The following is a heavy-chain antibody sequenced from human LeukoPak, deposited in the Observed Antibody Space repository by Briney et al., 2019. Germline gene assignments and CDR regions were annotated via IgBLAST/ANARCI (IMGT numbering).Heavy chain of an antibody. Sequence: SETLSLTCAVYGGSFSGYYWSWIRQPPGKGLEWIGEINHSGSTNYNPSLKSRVTISVDTSKNQFSLKLSSVTAADTAVYYCASPKEGYYYYYGMDVWGQGTTVTVSS. J-gene: IGHJ6*02. CDR2: INHSGST. CDR1: GGSFSGYY. CDR3: ASPKEGYYYYYGMDV. V-gene: IGHV4-34*01.